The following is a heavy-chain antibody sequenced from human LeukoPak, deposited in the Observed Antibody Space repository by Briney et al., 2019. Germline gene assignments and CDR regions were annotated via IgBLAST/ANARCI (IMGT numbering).Heavy chain of an antibody. J-gene: IGHJ4*02. D-gene: IGHD1-26*01. Sequence: GGSLGLSCAGSGFTFSNYAMSWVRQAPGKGLEWVSAISGSGGDTYYPDSVRGRFTISRDNSKNTLYLQMNSLRAEDTAVYYCAKLPYSGTYSAFDYWGQGTLVTVSS. V-gene: IGHV3-23*01. CDR1: GFTFSNYA. CDR3: AKLPYSGTYSAFDY. CDR2: ISGSGGDT.